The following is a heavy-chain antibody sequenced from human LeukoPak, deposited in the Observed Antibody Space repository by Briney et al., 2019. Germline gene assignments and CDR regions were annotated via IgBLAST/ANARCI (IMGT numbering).Heavy chain of an antibody. CDR2: IYYSGST. CDR3: ARTFMVRGVIITSDFDY. V-gene: IGHV4-39*01. Sequence: KASETLSLTXTVSGGSISSSSYYWGWICQPPGKGLQWIGSIYYSGSTYYNPSLKSRVTISVDTSKNQFSLKLGSVTAADTAVYYCARTFMVRGVIITSDFDYWGQGTLVTVSS. D-gene: IGHD3-10*01. J-gene: IGHJ4*02. CDR1: GGSISSSSYY.